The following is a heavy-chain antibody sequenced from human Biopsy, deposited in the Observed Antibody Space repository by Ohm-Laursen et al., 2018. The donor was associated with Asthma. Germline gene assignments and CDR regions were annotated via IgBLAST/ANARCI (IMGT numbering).Heavy chain of an antibody. CDR1: GGSISSGGYS. J-gene: IGHJ4*02. D-gene: IGHD5-24*01. V-gene: IGHV4-30-2*01. CDR2: IDHRGST. CDR3: ARVKDGYNFDY. Sequence: SQPLSLTCPVSGGSISSGGYSWSWIRQPPGKGLEWIGYIDHRGSTYYNPSLKSRVNLSVERSRNQFSLKLNSGTAADTAVYYCARVKDGYNFDYWGQGTMVTVFS.